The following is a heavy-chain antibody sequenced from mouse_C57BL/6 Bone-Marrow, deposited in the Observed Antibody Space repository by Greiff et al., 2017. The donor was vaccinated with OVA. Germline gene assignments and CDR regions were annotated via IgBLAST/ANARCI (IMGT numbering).Heavy chain of an antibody. Sequence: EVLLVESGGGLVQPGGSLKLSCAASGFTFSDYFMYWVRQTPEQRLEWVAYISHAGGSTHYPDTVKGRFTFSIDNAKNTLYLQMNRLKSEDTAMYYCARYSNLGDYYAMDYWGKGTSVTVSS. J-gene: IGHJ4*01. D-gene: IGHD2-5*01. CDR2: ISHAGGST. V-gene: IGHV5-12*01. CDR1: GFTFSDYF. CDR3: ARYSNLGDYYAMDY.